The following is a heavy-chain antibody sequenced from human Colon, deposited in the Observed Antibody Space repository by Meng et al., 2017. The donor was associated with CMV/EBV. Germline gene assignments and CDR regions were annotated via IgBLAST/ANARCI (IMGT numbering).Heavy chain of an antibody. D-gene: IGHD6-6*01. Sequence: ASVKVSCKASGYTFTSYYMHWVRQAPGQGLEWMGWINPNSGGTNYAQKFQGRVTMTRDTSISTAYMELSRLRSDDTAVYYCARAEYSSSSGGSEYYYYYGMDVWGQGTTVTVSS. CDR2: INPNSGGT. J-gene: IGHJ6*02. CDR3: ARAEYSSSSGGSEYYYYYGMDV. V-gene: IGHV1-2*02. CDR1: GYTFTSYY.